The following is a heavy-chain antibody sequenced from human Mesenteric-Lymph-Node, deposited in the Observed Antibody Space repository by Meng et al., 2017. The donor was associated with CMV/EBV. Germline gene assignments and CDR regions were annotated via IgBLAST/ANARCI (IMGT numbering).Heavy chain of an antibody. J-gene: IGHJ4*02. CDR1: GDSISSYC. V-gene: IGHV4-59*01. D-gene: IGHD3-22*01. CDR2: IYYSGST. CDR3: AKDGGGDGYYRLDY. Sequence: SETLSLTCTVSGDSISSYCWSWIRQPPGKGLEWIGYIYYSGSTNYNPSLKSRVTISVDTSKNQFSLKLTSVTAADTAVYYCAKDGGGDGYYRLDYWGQGTLVTVSS.